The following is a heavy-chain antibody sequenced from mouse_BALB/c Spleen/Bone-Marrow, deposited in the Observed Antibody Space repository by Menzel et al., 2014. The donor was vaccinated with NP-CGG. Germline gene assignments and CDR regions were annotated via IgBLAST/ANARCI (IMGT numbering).Heavy chain of an antibody. CDR2: IDPANGNT. CDR1: GFHIKDTY. V-gene: IGHV14-3*02. CDR3: ARWEYYAMDY. J-gene: IGHJ4*01. D-gene: IGHD4-1*01. Sequence: VHVKQSGAELVKPGASVKLSCTASGFHIKDTYMHWVKQRPEQGLEWIGRIDPANGNTKYDPKFQGKATITADTSSNTAYLQLSSLTSEDTAVYYCARWEYYAMDYWGQGTSVTVSS.